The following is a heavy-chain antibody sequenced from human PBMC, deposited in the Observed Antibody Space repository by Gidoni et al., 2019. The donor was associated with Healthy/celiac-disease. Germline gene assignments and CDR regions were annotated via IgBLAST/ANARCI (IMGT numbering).Heavy chain of an antibody. V-gene: IGHV4-59*01. J-gene: IGHJ5*02. Sequence: VQLQESGPGLVKPSETLSLTCTVSGCSISSYYWSWIRQPPGKGLEWIGYIYYSGSTNYNPSLKSRVTISVDTSKNQFSLKLSSVTAADTAVYYCARDFYNWNYVGWFDPWGQGTLVTVSS. D-gene: IGHD1-7*01. CDR3: ARDFYNWNYVGWFDP. CDR1: GCSISSYY. CDR2: IYYSGST.